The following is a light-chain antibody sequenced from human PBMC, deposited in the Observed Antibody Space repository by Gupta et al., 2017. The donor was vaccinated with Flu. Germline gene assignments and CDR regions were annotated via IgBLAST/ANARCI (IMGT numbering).Light chain of an antibody. CDR1: QGISSA. J-gene: IGKJ3*01. V-gene: IGKV1-13*02. CDR2: DAS. Sequence: AIQLTQSPSSLSASVGDRVALTCRTNQGISSALAWYQQRPGKAPKLLIYDASKLHSGVPSRFSCSGSGTDFTLTISSLQPEDFATYYCQQSTSFGPGTKVDIK. CDR3: QQSTS.